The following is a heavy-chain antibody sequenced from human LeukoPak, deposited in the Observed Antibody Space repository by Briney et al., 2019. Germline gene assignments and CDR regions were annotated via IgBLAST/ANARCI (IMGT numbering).Heavy chain of an antibody. Sequence: ASVKVSCKASGYTFTSYGISWVRQAPGQGLEWMGWISAYSNNTDYAQKFQGRVTMTTDTSTSTAYMELRSLRSDDTAVYFCARGGIHLWPRVFDYWGQGTLVTVSS. D-gene: IGHD5-18*01. J-gene: IGHJ4*02. CDR2: ISAYSNNT. CDR1: GYTFTSYG. CDR3: ARGGIHLWPRVFDY. V-gene: IGHV1-18*01.